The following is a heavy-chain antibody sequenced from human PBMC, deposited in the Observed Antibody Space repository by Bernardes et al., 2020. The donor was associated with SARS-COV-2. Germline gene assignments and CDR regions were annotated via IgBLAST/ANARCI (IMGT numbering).Heavy chain of an antibody. CDR2: ISGSAGTT. V-gene: IGHV3-23*01. J-gene: IGHJ4*02. D-gene: IGHD3-16*02. CDR1: GFTFNNYA. CDR3: AKDGDFGSRIYRFDF. Sequence: GGSLRLSCAASGFTFNNYAMSWVRQAPGKGLEWVSGISGSAGTTYYADSVKGRFTISRDNSRNTLYLQMNSLRAEDTAVYFCAKDGDFGSRIYRFDFWGQGTLVTVSS.